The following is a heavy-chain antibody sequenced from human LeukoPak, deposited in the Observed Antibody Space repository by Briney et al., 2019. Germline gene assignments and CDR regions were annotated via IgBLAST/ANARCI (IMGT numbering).Heavy chain of an antibody. Sequence: PGGSLRLSCAASGFTFSTSAMSWVRQAPGKGLEWVSVVSGSGETTFYADSVKGRFTISRDNSKNTVYLQMNSLRAEDTAIYFCTRGSHYYDSWGQGTLVIVSS. CDR3: TRGSHYYDS. D-gene: IGHD3-10*01. J-gene: IGHJ4*02. V-gene: IGHV3-23*01. CDR1: GFTFSTSA. CDR2: VSGSGETT.